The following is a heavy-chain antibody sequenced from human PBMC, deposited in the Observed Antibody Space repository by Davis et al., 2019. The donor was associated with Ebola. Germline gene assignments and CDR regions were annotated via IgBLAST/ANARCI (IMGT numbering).Heavy chain of an antibody. CDR3: ARPSITGTADAFDI. J-gene: IGHJ3*02. D-gene: IGHD1-20*01. Sequence: GESLKISCKVSGYSFTSYWIAWVRQLPGKGLEWMGIIYPADSDIRYSPSFRGQVTISADKSIATAYLRWSSLKASDTAMYYCARPSITGTADAFDIWGQGTMVTVSS. V-gene: IGHV5-51*01. CDR1: GYSFTSYW. CDR2: IYPADSDI.